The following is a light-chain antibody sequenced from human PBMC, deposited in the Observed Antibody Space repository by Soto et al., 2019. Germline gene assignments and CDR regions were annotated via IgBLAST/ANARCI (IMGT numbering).Light chain of an antibody. CDR3: YSYAGSDTMI. J-gene: IGLJ2*01. CDR2: EAS. V-gene: IGLV2-23*01. CDR1: SSNVGSYNL. Sequence: QSALTQPASVSGSPGQSITISCTGTSSNVGSYNLVSWYQQHPGEAPKLMIYEASKRPSGVSNRFSGAKSGNTASLTISGLQAEDEADYYCYSYAGSDTMIFGGGTKVTVL.